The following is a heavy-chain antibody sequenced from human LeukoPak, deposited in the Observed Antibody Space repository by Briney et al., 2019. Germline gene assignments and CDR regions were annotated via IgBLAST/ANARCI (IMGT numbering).Heavy chain of an antibody. D-gene: IGHD3-3*01. V-gene: IGHV3-21*01. J-gene: IGHJ4*02. CDR2: IRSRGSYI. Sequence: GGSLRLSCGASGFTLNRYSMNWVRQAPGKGVEWVSSIRSRGSYIFYADSLKDRITISRDNAKNSLYLQTSSLRAEDTAVYYCARANNDFWSGYYSYFYFDYWGQGTLVTVSS. CDR1: GFTLNRYS. CDR3: ARANNDFWSGYYSYFYFDY.